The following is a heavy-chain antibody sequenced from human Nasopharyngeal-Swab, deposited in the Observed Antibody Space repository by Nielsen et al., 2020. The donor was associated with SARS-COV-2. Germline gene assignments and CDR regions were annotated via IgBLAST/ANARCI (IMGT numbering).Heavy chain of an antibody. J-gene: IGHJ6*02. CDR1: GFTFATYN. D-gene: IGHD2-21*01. Sequence: GESLKISCAASGFTFATYNMNWVRQAPGKGLEWVSSISNGSSYTQYGDSVRGRFTTSRDNAKNSLYLQMNSLRDEDTTVYYCARELGGPGRWGWVYYYYGMDVWGQGTTVTVSS. V-gene: IGHV3-21*01. CDR2: ISNGSSYT. CDR3: ARELGGPGRWGWVYYYYGMDV.